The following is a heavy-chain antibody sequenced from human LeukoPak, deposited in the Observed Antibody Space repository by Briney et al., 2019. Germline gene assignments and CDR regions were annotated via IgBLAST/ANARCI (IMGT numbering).Heavy chain of an antibody. CDR3: AKHYMGSSYNHGLDC. D-gene: IGHD3-10*01. CDR2: IYYGGTT. J-gene: IGHJ4*02. Sequence: PSETLSLTCTVSGGSISSDNYYWGWIRQPPGKGLEWIGSIYYGGTTYYNPSLKSRVTISVDTSKNQFSLKLSSVTAADTALYYCAKHYMGSSYNHGLDCWGQGTLVTVSS. CDR1: GGSISSDNYY. V-gene: IGHV4-39*01.